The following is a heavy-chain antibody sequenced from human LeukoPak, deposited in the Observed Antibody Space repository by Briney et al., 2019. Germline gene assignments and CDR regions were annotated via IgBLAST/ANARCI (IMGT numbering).Heavy chain of an antibody. J-gene: IGHJ5*02. CDR3: ARVSYGDYGIDP. V-gene: IGHV1-69*05. D-gene: IGHD4-17*01. CDR1: GGTFSSYA. Sequence: SVKVSCKASGGTFSSYAISWVRQAPGQGLEWMGGIIPIFGTANYAQKFQGRVTITTDESTSTAYMELSSLRSEDTAVYYCARVSYGDYGIDPWGRGTLVTVSS. CDR2: IIPIFGTA.